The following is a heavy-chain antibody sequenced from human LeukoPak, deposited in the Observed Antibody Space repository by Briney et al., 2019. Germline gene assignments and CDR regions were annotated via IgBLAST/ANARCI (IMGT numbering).Heavy chain of an antibody. J-gene: IGHJ4*02. CDR2: IYYSGST. D-gene: IGHD3-22*01. Sequence: TSSETLSLTCTVSGGSISSSSYYWGWIRQPPGKGLEWIGSIYYSGSTYYNPSLKSRVTISVDTSKNQFSLKLSSVTAADTAVYYCARVYPDYYDSSGYYSGYFDYWGQGTLVTVSS. V-gene: IGHV4-39*07. CDR1: GGSISSSSYY. CDR3: ARVYPDYYDSSGYYSGYFDY.